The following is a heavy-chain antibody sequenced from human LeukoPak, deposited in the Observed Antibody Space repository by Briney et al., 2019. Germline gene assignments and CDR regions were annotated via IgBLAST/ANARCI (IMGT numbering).Heavy chain of an antibody. J-gene: IGHJ4*02. CDR2: FDPEDGET. CDR3: ARDINYYDSSGYQYYFDY. CDR1: GYTLTELS. D-gene: IGHD3-22*01. V-gene: IGHV1-24*01. Sequence: ASVKVSCKVSGYTLTELSMHWVRQAPGKGLEWMGGFDPEDGETIYAQKFQGRVTMTTDTSTSTAYMELRSLRSDDTAVYYCARDINYYDSSGYQYYFDYWGQGTLVTVSS.